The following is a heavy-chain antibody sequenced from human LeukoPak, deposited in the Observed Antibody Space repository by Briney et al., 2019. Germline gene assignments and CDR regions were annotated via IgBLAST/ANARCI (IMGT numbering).Heavy chain of an antibody. V-gene: IGHV1-2*04. D-gene: IGHD4-17*01. J-gene: IGHJ4*02. CDR1: GYTFTGYY. CDR3: AREIDYGDYVRYFDY. CDR2: INPNSGGT. Sequence: ASVKVSCKASGYTFTGYYMHWVRQAPGQGLEWMGWINPNSGGTNYAQKFQGWVTMTRDTSISTAYMELSRLRSDDTAVYYCAREIDYGDYVRYFDYWGQGTLVTVSS.